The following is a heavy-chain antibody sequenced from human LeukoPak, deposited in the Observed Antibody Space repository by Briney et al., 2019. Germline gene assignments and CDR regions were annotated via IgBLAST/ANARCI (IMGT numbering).Heavy chain of an antibody. D-gene: IGHD6-13*01. CDR1: GFTFSSYW. CDR2: IKQDGSEK. Sequence: GGSLRLSCAASGFTFSSYWMSWVRQAPGKGLEWVANIKQDGSEKYYVDSVKGRFTISRDNSKNTLYLQMNSLRAEDTAVYYCAKVDSSSWFEYFQHWGQGTLVTVSS. J-gene: IGHJ1*01. V-gene: IGHV3-7*03. CDR3: AKVDSSSWFEYFQH.